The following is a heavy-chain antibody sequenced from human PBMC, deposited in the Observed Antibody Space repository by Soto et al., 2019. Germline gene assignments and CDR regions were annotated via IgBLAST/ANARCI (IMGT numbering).Heavy chain of an antibody. D-gene: IGHD3-16*01. CDR2: IYFNGNT. J-gene: IGHJ4*02. CDR3: ASVTFGGVVLAH. V-gene: IGHV4-59*01. Sequence: LSLTCTVSAASFSKYYWSWIRQPPGKGLEWIGYIYFNGNTNYNPSLKRRVTISIDTSKKQISLKLTSVTDADTAVYYCASVTFGGVVLAHWGQGTLVTVSS. CDR1: AASFSKYY.